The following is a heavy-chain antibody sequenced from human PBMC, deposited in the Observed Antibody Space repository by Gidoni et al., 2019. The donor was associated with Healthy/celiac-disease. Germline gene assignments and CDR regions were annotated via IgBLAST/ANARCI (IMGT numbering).Heavy chain of an antibody. CDR2: ISYDGSNK. CDR1: GFTFSSYG. J-gene: IGHJ4*02. V-gene: IGHV3-30*18. Sequence: QGQLVESGGGVVQPGRYLRIACAASGFTFSSYGMHWVRQAPGKGLELVAVISYDGSNKYYADSVKGRFTISRDNSKNTLYLQMNSLRAEDTAVYYCAKSRPARQLSGYFDYWGQGTLVTVSS. CDR3: AKSRPARQLSGYFDY. D-gene: IGHD6-6*01.